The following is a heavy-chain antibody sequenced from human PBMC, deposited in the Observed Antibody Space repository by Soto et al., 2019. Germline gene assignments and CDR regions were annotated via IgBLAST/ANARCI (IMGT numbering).Heavy chain of an antibody. CDR2: IKQDGNEK. D-gene: IGHD6-19*01. CDR1: GFSFSSYC. J-gene: IGHJ4*02. CDR3: ARDPARDSNGWYYLDF. V-gene: IGHV3-7*05. Sequence: EVQLVESGGGLVQPGGSLRLSCAASGFSFSSYCMNWVRQAPGRGLEWVANIKQDGNEKYYVDSVKGRFTISRDNAKNSLYLQMNSLTAEDTAVYFCARDPARDSNGWYYLDFWGQGTLVTVSS.